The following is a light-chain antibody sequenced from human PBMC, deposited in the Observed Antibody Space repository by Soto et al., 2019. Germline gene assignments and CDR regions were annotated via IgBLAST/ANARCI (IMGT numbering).Light chain of an antibody. J-gene: IGLJ1*01. CDR1: SSDVGGYNS. CDR2: EVS. V-gene: IGLV2-14*03. CDR3: SSYTSTSSYV. Sequence: QSVLTQPASVSGSPGHSITVSCTGTSSDVGGYNSVSWYQQHPGKPPKLIIYEVSNRPSGVSDRFSGSKSGNTASLTISGLQAEDEADYYCSSYTSTSSYVFATGTKVTVL.